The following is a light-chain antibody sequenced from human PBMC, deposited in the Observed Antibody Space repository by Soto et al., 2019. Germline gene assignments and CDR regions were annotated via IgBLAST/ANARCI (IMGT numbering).Light chain of an antibody. Sequence: EIVLTQSPGTLSLSPGERATLSCKASQSASSSYLAWYRQKPGQAPRLLIHGASSRATGIPDRFSGSGSGTEFTLTISRLEPEDFAVYYCQQYGSSPSLTFGQGTRLDIK. J-gene: IGKJ5*01. CDR3: QQYGSSPSLT. CDR2: GAS. CDR1: QSASSSY. V-gene: IGKV3-20*01.